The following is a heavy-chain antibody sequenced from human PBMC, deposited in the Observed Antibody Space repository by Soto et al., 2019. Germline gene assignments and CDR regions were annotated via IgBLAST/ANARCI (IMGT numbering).Heavy chain of an antibody. CDR2: ISATGSSS. Sequence: GGSLRLSCAASGFTFSTYAMSWVRQAPGKGLEWVSTISATGSSSFYGDSVKGRFIISRENSENTLYLQTTTLRAEDTAVYYCAKDQRYCSSGSCYTFLDYWGLGTLVTVSS. CDR3: AKDQRYCSSGSCYTFLDY. J-gene: IGHJ4*02. V-gene: IGHV3-23*01. CDR1: GFTFSTYA. D-gene: IGHD2-2*02.